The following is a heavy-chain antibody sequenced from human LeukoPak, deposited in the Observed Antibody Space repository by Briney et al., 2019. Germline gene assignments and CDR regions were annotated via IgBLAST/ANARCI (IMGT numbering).Heavy chain of an antibody. CDR1: GFTVSSNY. CDR2: IYSGGSS. Sequence: GGSLRLSCAASGFTVSSNYMSWVRQAPGKGLEWVSVIYSGGSSYYADSVKGRFTILRDDSKDTLYLQMNSLKTEDTALYYCTTGTSFEIWGQGTLVTVVS. J-gene: IGHJ3*02. D-gene: IGHD1-7*01. V-gene: IGHV3-66*01. CDR3: TTGTSFEI.